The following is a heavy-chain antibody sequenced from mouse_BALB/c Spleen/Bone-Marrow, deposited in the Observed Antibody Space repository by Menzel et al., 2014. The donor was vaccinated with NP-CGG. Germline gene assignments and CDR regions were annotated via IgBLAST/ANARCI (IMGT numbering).Heavy chain of an antibody. CDR2: IDPANGNT. Sequence: EVQLQQSGAELVEPGASVKLSCTASGFNIKDTYMHWVKQRPEQGLEWIGRIDPANGNTKYDPKFQGKATITADTSSNTAYLQLSSLTSEDTAVYHCASYYYGHYFDYWGQGTTLTVSS. D-gene: IGHD1-1*01. V-gene: IGHV14-3*02. CDR1: GFNIKDTY. J-gene: IGHJ2*01. CDR3: ASYYYGHYFDY.